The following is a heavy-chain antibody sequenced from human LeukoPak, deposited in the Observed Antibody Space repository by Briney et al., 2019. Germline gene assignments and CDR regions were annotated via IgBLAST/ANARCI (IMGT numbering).Heavy chain of an antibody. V-gene: IGHV4-39*01. Sequence: AETLSLTCTVSGGSISSSSYYWGWIRQPPGKGLEWIGSIYYSGSTYYNPSLKSRVTISVDTSKNQFSLKLSSVTAADTAVYYCAGQIVGATNYWGQGTLVTVSS. CDR2: IYYSGST. CDR1: GGSISSSSYY. J-gene: IGHJ4*02. D-gene: IGHD1-26*01. CDR3: AGQIVGATNY.